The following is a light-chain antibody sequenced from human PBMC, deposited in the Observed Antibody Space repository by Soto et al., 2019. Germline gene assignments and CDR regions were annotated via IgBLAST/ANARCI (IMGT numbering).Light chain of an antibody. CDR1: QSVSSSY. CDR2: GAS. V-gene: IGKV3-20*01. Sequence: EIVLTQSPGTLSFSPGQRATLSCRASQSVSSSYLAWYQQKPGQAPRLLIYGASSRATGIPDRFSGQGSGTDFTLTISRLEPEDFAVYYCQQYGSSPRTFGGGTKVEIK. CDR3: QQYGSSPRT. J-gene: IGKJ4*01.